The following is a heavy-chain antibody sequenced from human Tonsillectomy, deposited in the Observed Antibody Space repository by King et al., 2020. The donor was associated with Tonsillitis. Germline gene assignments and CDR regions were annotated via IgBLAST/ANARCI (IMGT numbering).Heavy chain of an antibody. CDR1: GGSISSYY. V-gene: IGHV4-59*01. CDR2: IYYSGST. Sequence: QLQESGPGLVKPSETLSLTCTVSGGSISSYYWSWIRQPPGKGLKWIGYIYYSGSTNYNPSLKSRVTISVDTSKNQFSLKLSSVTAADTAVYYCARSDSSGWYGGFFYFDYWGQGTLVTVYS. J-gene: IGHJ4*02. CDR3: ARSDSSGWYGGFFYFDY. D-gene: IGHD6-19*01.